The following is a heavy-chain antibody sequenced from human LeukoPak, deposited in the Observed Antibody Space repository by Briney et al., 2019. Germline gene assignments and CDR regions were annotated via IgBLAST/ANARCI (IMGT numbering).Heavy chain of an antibody. V-gene: IGHV3-74*01. CDR3: ARGRATKNSDY. CDR1: GFSFSGHW. D-gene: IGHD1-26*01. J-gene: IGHJ4*02. Sequence: GGSLRLSCAASGFSFSGHWMHWARQLPGKGLVWVSRISPTGSTTSYADSVKGRFTISRDNAKNFLYLQMNSLRAEDTAVYFCARGRATKNSDYWGQGTLVTVSS. CDR2: ISPTGSTT.